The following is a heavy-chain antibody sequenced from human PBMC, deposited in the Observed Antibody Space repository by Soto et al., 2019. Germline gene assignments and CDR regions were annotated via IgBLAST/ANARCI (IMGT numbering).Heavy chain of an antibody. CDR3: ARIPVDTSMIYWLDP. J-gene: IGHJ5*02. CDR1: GVSINNYY. D-gene: IGHD5-18*01. Sequence: PSETLSLTCTVSGVSINNYYWTWIRQPPGKRLEWIGTIYYTGSTTYNPSLRSRVTFSVDTSKNQFSLKLTSVTAADTAVYYCARIPVDTSMIYWLDPWGQGTLVTVSS. CDR2: IYYTGST. V-gene: IGHV4-59*01.